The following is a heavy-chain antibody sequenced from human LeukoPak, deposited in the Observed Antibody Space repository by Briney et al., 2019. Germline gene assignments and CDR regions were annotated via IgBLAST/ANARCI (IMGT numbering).Heavy chain of an antibody. CDR1: GGSISSSSYY. CDR3: ARLYYDSSGYYQICYFDY. V-gene: IGHV4-39*01. CDR2: IYYSGST. Sequence: SETLSLTCTVAGGSISSSSYYWGWIRQPPGKGLEWIGSIYYSGSTYYNPSLKSRVTISVDTSKNQFSLNLSSVTAADTAVYYCARLYYDSSGYYQICYFDYWGQGTLVTVSS. J-gene: IGHJ4*02. D-gene: IGHD3-22*01.